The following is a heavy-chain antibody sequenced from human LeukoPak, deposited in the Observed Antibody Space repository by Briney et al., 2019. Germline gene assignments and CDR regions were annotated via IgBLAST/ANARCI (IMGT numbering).Heavy chain of an antibody. CDR2: VYYTGST. D-gene: IGHD7-27*01. CDR1: GGSIRSYY. V-gene: IGHV4-59*01. Sequence: SETLSLTCTVSGGSIRSYYWSWIRQPPGKGLEWIGYVYYTGSTEYNPSLRSRVTISLEMSKHQFSLDLTSVTAADTAVYYCASNTGTVFDYWGQGALVTVSS. CDR3: ASNTGTVFDY. J-gene: IGHJ4*02.